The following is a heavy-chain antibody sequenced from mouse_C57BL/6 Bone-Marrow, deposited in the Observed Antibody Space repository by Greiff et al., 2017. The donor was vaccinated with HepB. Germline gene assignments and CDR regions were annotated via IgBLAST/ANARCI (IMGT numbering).Heavy chain of an antibody. V-gene: IGHV14-3*01. CDR3: AREEDYYGSSYVEGFAY. CDR2: IDPANGNT. J-gene: IGHJ3*01. CDR1: GFNIKNTY. Sequence: VQLQQSVAELVRPGASVKLSCTASGFNIKNTYMHWVKQRPEQGLEWIGRIDPANGNTKYDPKFQGKATITADTSSNTAYLQLSSLTSEDTAIYYCAREEDYYGSSYVEGFAYWGQGTLVTVSA. D-gene: IGHD1-1*01.